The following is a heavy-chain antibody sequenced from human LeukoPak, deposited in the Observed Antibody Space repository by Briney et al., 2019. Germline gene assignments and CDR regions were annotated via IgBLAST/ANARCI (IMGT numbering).Heavy chain of an antibody. CDR1: GGSISSYY. CDR2: IYYSGST. V-gene: IGHV4-59*01. Sequence: SETLSLTCTVSGGSISSYYWSWVRQPPGKGLEWIGYIYYSGSTNYNPSLKSRVTISVDTSKNQFSLKLSSVTAVDTAVYYCARGPGTTIFGVVIMKRFDPWGQGTLVTVSS. CDR3: ARGPGTTIFGVVIMKRFDP. D-gene: IGHD3-3*01. J-gene: IGHJ5*02.